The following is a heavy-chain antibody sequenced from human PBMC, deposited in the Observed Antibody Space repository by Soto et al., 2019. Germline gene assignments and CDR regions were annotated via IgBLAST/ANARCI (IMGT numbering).Heavy chain of an antibody. CDR2: IDPSDSYT. J-gene: IGHJ6*02. Sequence: XESLNISRKGSGYSFTSYWISLVRQMPGKGLEWMGRIDPSDSYTNYSPSFQGHVTISADKSISTAYLQWSSLKASDTAMYYCASRTGTNERYYYYGMDVWGQGTTVTVSS. CDR1: GYSFTSYW. V-gene: IGHV5-10-1*01. D-gene: IGHD1-7*01. CDR3: ASRTGTNERYYYYGMDV.